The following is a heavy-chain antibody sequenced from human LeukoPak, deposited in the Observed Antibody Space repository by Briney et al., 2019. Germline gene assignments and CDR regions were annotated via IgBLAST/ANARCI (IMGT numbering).Heavy chain of an antibody. Sequence: GGSLRLSCAASGFTFSSYAMSWVRQAPGEGLVWVSRIDSNGNTINYADSVKGRFTISRDNARNTLYLQMNGLRVEDTALYFCATAGNYRFDNWGQGTLVTVSS. CDR1: GFTFSSYA. CDR2: IDSNGNTI. D-gene: IGHD1-7*01. CDR3: ATAGNYRFDN. J-gene: IGHJ4*02. V-gene: IGHV3-74*01.